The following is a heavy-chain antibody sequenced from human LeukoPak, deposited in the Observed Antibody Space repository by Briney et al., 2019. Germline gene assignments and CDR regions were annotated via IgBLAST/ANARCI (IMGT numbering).Heavy chain of an antibody. D-gene: IGHD2-2*01. J-gene: IGHJ6*02. CDR2: ISAYNGNT. CDR3: ARDSQCSSISCCSYYYYGMDV. Sequence: ASVKVSCKASGYTFTSYGISWVRQAPGQGLEWMGWISAYNGNTNYAQKVQGRVTLTTDTSTSTAYMELRSLRSDDTAVYYCARDSQCSSISCCSYYYYGMDVWGQGTTVTVSS. V-gene: IGHV1-18*01. CDR1: GYTFTSYG.